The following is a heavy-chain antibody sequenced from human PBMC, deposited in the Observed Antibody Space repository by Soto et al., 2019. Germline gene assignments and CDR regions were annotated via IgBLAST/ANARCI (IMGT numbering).Heavy chain of an antibody. D-gene: IGHD3-10*01. Sequence: GGSLRLSCAASGFTFSSYGMHWVRQAPGKGLEWVAVIWYDGSNKYYADSVKGRFTISRDNSKNTLYLQMNSLRAEDTAVYYCARDTRGDQALLDYWGQGTLVTVSS. CDR1: GFTFSSYG. J-gene: IGHJ4*02. V-gene: IGHV3-33*01. CDR3: ARDTRGDQALLDY. CDR2: IWYDGSNK.